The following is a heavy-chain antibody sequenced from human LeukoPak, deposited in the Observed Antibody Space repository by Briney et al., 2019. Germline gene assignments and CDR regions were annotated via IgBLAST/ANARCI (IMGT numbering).Heavy chain of an antibody. D-gene: IGHD5-12*01. V-gene: IGHV4-39*01. J-gene: IGHJ6*02. CDR3: ARHIGYSGYDRYYCYGMDV. CDR2: IYYSGST. CDR1: GGSISSSSYY. Sequence: SETLSLTCTVSGGSISSSSYYWGWIRQPPGKGLEWIGSIYYSGSTYYNPSLKSRVTISVDTSKNQFSLKLSSVTAADTAVYYCARHIGYSGYDRYYCYGMDVWGQGTTVTVSS.